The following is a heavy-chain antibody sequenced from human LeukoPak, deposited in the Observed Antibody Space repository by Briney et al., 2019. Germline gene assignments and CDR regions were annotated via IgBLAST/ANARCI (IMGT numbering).Heavy chain of an antibody. CDR2: ISGSGGST. V-gene: IGHV3-23*01. J-gene: IGHJ4*02. D-gene: IGHD3-9*01. CDR3: AKASTLTGYPTNFDY. Sequence: VSXISGSGGSTYYADSVKGRFTISRDNSKNTLYLQMNSLRAEDTAVYYCAKASTLTGYPTNFDYWGQGTLVTVSS.